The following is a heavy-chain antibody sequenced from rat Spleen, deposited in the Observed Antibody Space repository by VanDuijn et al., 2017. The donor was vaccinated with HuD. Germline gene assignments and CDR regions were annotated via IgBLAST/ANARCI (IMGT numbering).Heavy chain of an antibody. D-gene: IGHD5-1*01. CDR1: GFSLNNYG. V-gene: IGHV2-13*01. J-gene: IGHJ3*01. Sequence: QVQLKESGPGLVQPSHTLSLTCTVSGFSLNNYGVIWVRQPPGKGLEWMGVIWGDGNTNYNSALKSRLSISRDTSKSQVFLKMNILQTEDTAMYFCARGWERFAYWGQGTLVTVSS. CDR3: ARGWERFAY. CDR2: IWGDGNT.